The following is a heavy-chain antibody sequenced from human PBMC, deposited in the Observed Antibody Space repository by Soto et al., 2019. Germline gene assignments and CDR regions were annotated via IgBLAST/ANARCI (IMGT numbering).Heavy chain of an antibody. CDR3: AKDRFGY. V-gene: IGHV3-30*18. CDR1: GFTFSSYG. J-gene: IGHJ4*02. Sequence: GGSLRLSCAASGFTFSSYGMHWVRQAPGKGLEWVAVISYDGSNKYYADSVKGRFTISRDNSKNTLYLQMNSLRAEDTAVYYCAKDRFGYWGQGTLVTVSS. CDR2: ISYDGSNK. D-gene: IGHD3-10*01.